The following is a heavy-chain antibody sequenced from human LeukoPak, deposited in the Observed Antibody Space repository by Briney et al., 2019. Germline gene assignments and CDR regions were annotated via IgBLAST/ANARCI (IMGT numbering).Heavy chain of an antibody. V-gene: IGHV4-59*08. J-gene: IGHJ3*02. CDR2: IYYSGST. CDR1: GGSISSYY. D-gene: IGHD6-13*01. CDR3: ASSAAGPHSAFDI. Sequence: SETLSLTCTVSGGSISSYYWSWIRQPPGKGLEWIGYIYYSGSTNYNPSLKSRVTISVDTSKNQFSLKLSSVTAADTAVYYCASSAAGPHSAFDIWGQGTMVTVSS.